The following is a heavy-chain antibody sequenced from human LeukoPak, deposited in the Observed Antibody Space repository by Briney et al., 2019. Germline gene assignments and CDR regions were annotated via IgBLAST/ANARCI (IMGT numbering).Heavy chain of an antibody. Sequence: ASVKVSCKASGYTFTSYGISWVRQAPGQGLEWMGWISAYNGNTNYAQKLQGRVTMTTDTSTSTAYMELRSLRSGDTAVYYCARERTYYDFWSGYPKLDYWGQGTLVTVSS. V-gene: IGHV1-18*01. CDR3: ARERTYYDFWSGYPKLDY. CDR1: GYTFTSYG. J-gene: IGHJ4*02. CDR2: ISAYNGNT. D-gene: IGHD3-3*01.